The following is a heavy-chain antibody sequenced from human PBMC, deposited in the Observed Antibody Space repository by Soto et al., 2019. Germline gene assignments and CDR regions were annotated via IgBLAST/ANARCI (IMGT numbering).Heavy chain of an antibody. V-gene: IGHV4-4*07. J-gene: IGHJ4*02. CDR2: IYTSGST. CDR3: ARGIPTVVNPTLYYFDY. D-gene: IGHD4-17*01. Sequence: SETLSLTCTVSGGSISSYYWSWIRQPAGKGLEWIGRIYTSGSTNYNPSLKSRVTMSVDTSKNQFSLKLSSVTAADTAVYYCARGIPTVVNPTLYYFDYWGQGTLVTVSS. CDR1: GGSISSYY.